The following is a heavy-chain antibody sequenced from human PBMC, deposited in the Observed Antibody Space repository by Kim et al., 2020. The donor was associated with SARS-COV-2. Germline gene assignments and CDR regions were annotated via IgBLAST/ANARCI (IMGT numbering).Heavy chain of an antibody. Sequence: GGSLRLSCAASGFTFSSYEMNWVRQAPGKGLEWVSYISSSGSTIYYADSVKGRFTISRDNAKNSLYLQMNSLRAEDTAVYYCAREGRIYCSGGSCYPGDAFDNWGQGTMVTVSS. D-gene: IGHD2-15*01. CDR1: GFTFSSYE. CDR3: AREGRIYCSGGSCYPGDAFDN. J-gene: IGHJ3*02. V-gene: IGHV3-48*03. CDR2: ISSSGSTI.